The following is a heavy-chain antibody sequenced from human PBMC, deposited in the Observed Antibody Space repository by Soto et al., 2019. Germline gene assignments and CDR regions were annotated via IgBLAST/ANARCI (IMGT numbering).Heavy chain of an antibody. J-gene: IGHJ6*03. CDR3: VRGGAECSGGSCYSSYYYYYMDV. CDR2: IYSGGST. D-gene: IGHD2-15*01. CDR1: GFTVSSNY. V-gene: IGHV3-53*04. Sequence: GGSLRLSCAASGFTVSSNYMSWVRQAPGKGLEWVSVIYSGGSTYYADSVKGRFTISRHNSKNTLYLQMNSLRAEDTAVYYCVRGGAECSGGSCYSSYYYYYMDVWGKGTTVTVSS.